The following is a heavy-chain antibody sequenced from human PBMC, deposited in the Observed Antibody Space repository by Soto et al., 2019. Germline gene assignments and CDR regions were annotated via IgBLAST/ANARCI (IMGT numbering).Heavy chain of an antibody. CDR1: GFTFSSYS. Sequence: GGPLRLSCAASGFTFSSYSMNWVRQAPGKGLEWVSYISSSSSTIYYADSVKGRFTISRDNAKNSLYLQMNSLRDEDTAVYYCARDPYYYDSSGYRVHDAFDIWGQGTMVTVSS. D-gene: IGHD3-22*01. CDR2: ISSSSSTI. CDR3: ARDPYYYDSSGYRVHDAFDI. J-gene: IGHJ3*02. V-gene: IGHV3-48*02.